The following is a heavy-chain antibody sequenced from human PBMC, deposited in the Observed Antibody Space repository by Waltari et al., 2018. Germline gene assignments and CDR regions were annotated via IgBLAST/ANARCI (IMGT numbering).Heavy chain of an antibody. CDR1: GGSISSSSYY. D-gene: IGHD3-3*01. Sequence: QLQLQESGPGLVKPSETLSLTCTVSGGSISSSSYYWGWIRQPPGKGLEWIGSIYYSGSTYYNPSLQSRVTISVDTSKNQFSLKLSSVTAADTAVYYCAREITIFGVVMQFRNMDVWGKGTTVTISS. CDR2: IYYSGST. J-gene: IGHJ6*03. CDR3: AREITIFGVVMQFRNMDV. V-gene: IGHV4-39*07.